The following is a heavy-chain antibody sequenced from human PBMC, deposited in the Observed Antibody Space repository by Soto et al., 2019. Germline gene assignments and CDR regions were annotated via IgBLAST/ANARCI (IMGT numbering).Heavy chain of an antibody. CDR2: ISGSGGGT. CDR1: GFTFSNYA. CDR3: AKVSLGATTITDYYYYGLDV. J-gene: IGHJ6*02. V-gene: IGHV3-23*01. D-gene: IGHD1-26*01. Sequence: GGSLRLSCAASGFTFSNYAVTWVRQTPGKGLEWVSGISGSGGGTYYADSVKGRFTISRDNSKSTLYLQMNGLRAGDTAVYYCAKVSLGATTITDYYYYGLDVWGQGTTVTVSS.